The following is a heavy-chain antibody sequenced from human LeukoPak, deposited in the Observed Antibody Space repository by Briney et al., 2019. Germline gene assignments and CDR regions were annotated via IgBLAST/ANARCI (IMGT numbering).Heavy chain of an antibody. CDR3: ATGLWFGDENPPYFDY. CDR1: GGSFSGYY. Sequence: SETLSLTCAVYGGSFSGYYWSWIRQPAGKGLERIGRIYTSGSTNYNPSLKSRVTISVDTSKNQFSLKLSSVTAADTAVYYCATGLWFGDENPPYFDYWGQGTLVTVSS. D-gene: IGHD3-10*01. V-gene: IGHV4-59*10. CDR2: IYTSGST. J-gene: IGHJ4*02.